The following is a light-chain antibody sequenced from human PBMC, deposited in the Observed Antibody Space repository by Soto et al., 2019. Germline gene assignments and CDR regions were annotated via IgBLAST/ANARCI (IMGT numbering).Light chain of an antibody. CDR2: DAS. CDR3: QQYGSSPPT. CDR1: QSVSSSY. Sequence: EIVLTQSPGTLSLSPGERATLSCGASQSVSSSYLAWYQQKPGLAPRLLIYDASSRATGIPDRFSGSGSGTDFTLTISRLEPEDFAVYYCQQYGSSPPTFGQGTRLEIK. V-gene: IGKV3D-20*01. J-gene: IGKJ5*01.